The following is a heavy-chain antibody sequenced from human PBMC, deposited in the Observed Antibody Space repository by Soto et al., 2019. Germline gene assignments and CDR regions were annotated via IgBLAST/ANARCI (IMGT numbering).Heavy chain of an antibody. CDR1: GGTFSSYA. Sequence: SVKVSCKASGGTFSSYAISWVRQAPGQGLEWMGGIIPILGTANYAQKFQGRVTITADKSTSTAYMELSSLRSEDTAVYYCARSLRFLEWLNEGCMDVWG. CDR3: ARSLRFLEWLNEGCMDV. D-gene: IGHD3-3*01. CDR2: IIPILGTA. J-gene: IGHJ6*02. V-gene: IGHV1-69*10.